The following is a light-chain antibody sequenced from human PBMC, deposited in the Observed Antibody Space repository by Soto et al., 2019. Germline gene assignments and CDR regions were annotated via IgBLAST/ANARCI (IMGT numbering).Light chain of an antibody. CDR3: SSFTSSSSYV. J-gene: IGLJ1*01. CDR1: RSDVGAYNY. CDR2: HVS. Sequence: SALTQPASVSGSPGQSITISCTGTRSDVGAYNYVSWYQQHPGRAPQLIIYHVSNRPSGVSNRFSGSKSDNTASLTISGLQAEDEADYYCSSFTSSSSYVFGPGTKVTVL. V-gene: IGLV2-14*03.